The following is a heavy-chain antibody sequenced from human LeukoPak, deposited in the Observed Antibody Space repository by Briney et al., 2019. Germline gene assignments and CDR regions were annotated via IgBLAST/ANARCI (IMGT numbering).Heavy chain of an antibody. CDR2: IYYSGST. J-gene: IGHJ4*02. CDR3: ARHSAAVAGIDY. CDR1: GGSISSSSYY. D-gene: IGHD6-19*01. Sequence: SETLSLTCTVSGGSISSSSYYWGWIRQPPGKGLEWIGSIYYSGSTYYNPSLKSRVTTSVDTSKNQFSLKLSSVTAADTAVYYCARHSAAVAGIDYWGQGTLVTVSS. V-gene: IGHV4-39*01.